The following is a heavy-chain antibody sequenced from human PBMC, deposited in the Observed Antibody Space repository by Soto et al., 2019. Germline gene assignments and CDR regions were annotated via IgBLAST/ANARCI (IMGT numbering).Heavy chain of an antibody. V-gene: IGHV3-33*01. Sequence: QVQLVESGGGVVQPGRSLRLSSAASGFTFSRYDMHWVRQAPGKGLEWVAVIWYDGSNKYYADSVKGRFTISRDNSKNTLYVQMNSLRVEDTAVYYCARGGRGWYTDFQHWGQGALVTVSS. D-gene: IGHD6-19*01. CDR3: ARGGRGWYTDFQH. CDR2: IWYDGSNK. CDR1: GFTFSRYD. J-gene: IGHJ1*01.